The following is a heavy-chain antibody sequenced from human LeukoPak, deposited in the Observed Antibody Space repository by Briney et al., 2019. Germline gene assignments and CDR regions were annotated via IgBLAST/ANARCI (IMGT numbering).Heavy chain of an antibody. D-gene: IGHD3-22*01. CDR3: AREYYYDSSGYSVY. Sequence: SVKVSCKASGGTFSSYAISWVRQAPGQGLEWMGGITPIFGTANYAQKFQGRVTITADESTSTAYMELSSLRSEDTAVYYCAREYYYDSSGYSVYWGQGTLVTVSS. CDR2: ITPIFGTA. V-gene: IGHV1-69*13. CDR1: GGTFSSYA. J-gene: IGHJ4*02.